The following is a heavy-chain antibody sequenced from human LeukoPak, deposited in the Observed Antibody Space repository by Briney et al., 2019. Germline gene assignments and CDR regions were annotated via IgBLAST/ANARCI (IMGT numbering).Heavy chain of an antibody. J-gene: IGHJ4*02. CDR2: IYYSGST. Sequence: SETLSLTCTVSGASISSYYWSWIRQPPGKGLEWIGYIYYSGSTNHSPFLKSRVTISVDTSKNQFSLKLSSVTAADTAVYYCAADYVWGSYRGYYFDYWGQGTLVTVSS. CDR1: GASISSYY. D-gene: IGHD3-16*02. CDR3: AADYVWGSYRGYYFDY. V-gene: IGHV4-59*01.